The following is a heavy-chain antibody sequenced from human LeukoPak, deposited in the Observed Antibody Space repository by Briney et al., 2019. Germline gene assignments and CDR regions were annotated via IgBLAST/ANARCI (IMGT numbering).Heavy chain of an antibody. CDR2: INPSGGDT. Sequence: ASVKVSFTSAGCTFTIYYMHWARHAPGQGLEWMGIINPSGGDTSYAQKFQGRLTMTRDTSTNTVYMALTSLRSEATAVYYCARDVCRNFRFDYWGRGTLVTVSS. J-gene: IGHJ4*02. CDR1: GCTFTIYY. CDR3: ARDVCRNFRFDY. V-gene: IGHV1-46*01. D-gene: IGHD3-16*01.